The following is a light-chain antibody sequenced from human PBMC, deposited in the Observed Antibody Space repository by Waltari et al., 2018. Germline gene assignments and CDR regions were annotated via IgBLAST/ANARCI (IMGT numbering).Light chain of an antibody. CDR2: DVT. V-gene: IGLV2-14*03. Sequence: QSALTQPASVSGSPGQSITISCTGTSSDVGAYDYVSWYQQHPGKAPKVVIYDVTKRPSGGSKRFSGSKSGSTASLTISGLQAEDEADYYCSSRTSSITWVFGGGTKLTVL. CDR1: SSDVGAYDY. J-gene: IGLJ3*02. CDR3: SSRTSSITWV.